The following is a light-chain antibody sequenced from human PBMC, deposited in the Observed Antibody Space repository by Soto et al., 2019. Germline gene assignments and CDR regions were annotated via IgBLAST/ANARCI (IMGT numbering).Light chain of an antibody. CDR3: SSFTTSSTWV. V-gene: IGLV2-14*01. CDR2: EVS. J-gene: IGLJ3*02. Sequence: QSALTQPASVSGSPGQSIAISCTGTSSDVGKYSYVSWFQQYPGNAPKLMIYEVSNRPSGVSNRFSGSKSGNTASLTISGLQGEDEADYYCSSFTTSSTWVFGGGIKLTVL. CDR1: SSDVGKYSY.